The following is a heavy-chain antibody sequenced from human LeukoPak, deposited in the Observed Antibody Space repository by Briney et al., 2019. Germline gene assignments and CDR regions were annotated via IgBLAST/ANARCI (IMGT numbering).Heavy chain of an antibody. J-gene: IGHJ4*02. Sequence: PGGSLRLSCAASGFTFSSYAMSWVRQAPGKGLEWVSAISGSGGSTYYADSVKGRFTISRDNSKNTLYLQMNSLRAEDTAVYYCARGIVGATRPSTYYFDYWGQGTLVTVSS. CDR2: ISGSGGST. CDR1: GFTFSSYA. CDR3: ARGIVGATRPSTYYFDY. D-gene: IGHD1-26*01. V-gene: IGHV3-23*01.